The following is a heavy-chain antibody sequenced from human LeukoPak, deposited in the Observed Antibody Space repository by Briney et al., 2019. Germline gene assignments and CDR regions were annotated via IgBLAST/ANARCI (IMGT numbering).Heavy chain of an antibody. V-gene: IGHV1-18*01. CDR3: ARVLDIVVVLAGAFDI. CDR2: ISAYNGNT. J-gene: IGHJ3*02. D-gene: IGHD2-2*03. Sequence: ASVKVSCKASGYTFTSYGISWVRQAPGQGLEWMGWISAYNGNTNYAQKLQGRVTMTTDTSTSTAYMELRSLRSDDTAVYYCARVLDIVVVLAGAFDIWGQGTMVTVSS. CDR1: GYTFTSYG.